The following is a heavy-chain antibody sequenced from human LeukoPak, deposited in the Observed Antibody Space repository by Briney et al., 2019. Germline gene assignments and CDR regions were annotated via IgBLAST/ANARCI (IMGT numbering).Heavy chain of an antibody. Sequence: GASVKVSCKASGYTFTKYAVHWVRQAPGQSLEWMGYINGGNGNTEYSQKFQGRLTITRDISATTAYMELSSLRSEDTAVYYCVRDGGYQLLVIWGRGTLITVSS. V-gene: IGHV1-3*01. J-gene: IGHJ4*02. CDR2: INGGNGNT. CDR1: GYTFTKYA. D-gene: IGHD2-2*01. CDR3: VRDGGYQLLVI.